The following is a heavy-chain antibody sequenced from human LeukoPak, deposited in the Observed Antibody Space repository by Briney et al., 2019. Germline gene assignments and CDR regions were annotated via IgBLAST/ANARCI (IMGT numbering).Heavy chain of an antibody. Sequence: ASVKVSCKASGGTFSSYAISWVRQAPGQGLEWMGGIIPIFGTANYAQKFQGRVTITADESTSTAYMELSSLRSEDTAVYYCAREVGTPDMDYDSSGSHYYSDYWGQGTLVTVSS. V-gene: IGHV1-69*13. CDR1: GGTFSSYA. CDR2: IIPIFGTA. D-gene: IGHD3-22*01. J-gene: IGHJ4*02. CDR3: AREVGTPDMDYDSSGSHYYSDY.